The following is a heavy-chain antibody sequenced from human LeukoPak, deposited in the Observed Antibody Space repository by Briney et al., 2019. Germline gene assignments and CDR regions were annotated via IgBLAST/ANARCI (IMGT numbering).Heavy chain of an antibody. CDR2: IRTSSWYI. V-gene: IGHV3-21*01. D-gene: IGHD2-2*01. CDR3: ARADCSSSTCYLRRSWFAP. CDR1: GFTLSKYD. Sequence: PGGTLRLSCAASGFTLSKYDMNCVRDASGKGLEWVLSIRTSSWYIYYKDSVRGPFTLSRDAAKYSLYLEMNGLRAEDTAVYYCARADCSSSTCYLRRSWFAPWGQGALVTVSS. J-gene: IGHJ5*02.